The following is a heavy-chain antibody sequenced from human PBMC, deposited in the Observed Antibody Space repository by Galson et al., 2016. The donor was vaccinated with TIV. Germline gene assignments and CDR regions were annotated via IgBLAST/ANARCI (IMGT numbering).Heavy chain of an antibody. CDR3: ARDRGGSGDFDY. CDR1: GYILASHV. CDR2: INVGNGDR. V-gene: IGHV1-3*01. Sequence: SVKVSCKASGYILASHVMHWVRQAPGQRPEWMGWINVGNGDRKYSQRLQGRVTLSGDTSANTAFMELSSLRFEETATYYCARDRGGSGDFDYWGQGTLVTVSS. D-gene: IGHD3-16*01. J-gene: IGHJ4*02.